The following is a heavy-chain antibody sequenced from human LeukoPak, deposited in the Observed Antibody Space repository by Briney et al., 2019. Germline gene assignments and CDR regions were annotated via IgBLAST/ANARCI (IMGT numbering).Heavy chain of an antibody. CDR1: GYTFTGYY. CDR3: ARDLSMITIFGVVIHYGMDV. J-gene: IGHJ6*02. V-gene: IGHV1-2*02. Sequence: ASVKVSCKASGYTFTGYYMHWVRQAPGQGLEWMGWINPNSGGTNYAQKFQGRVTMTRDTSISTAYMELSRLRSDDTAVYYGARDLSMITIFGVVIHYGMDVWGQGTTVTVSS. D-gene: IGHD3-3*01. CDR2: INPNSGGT.